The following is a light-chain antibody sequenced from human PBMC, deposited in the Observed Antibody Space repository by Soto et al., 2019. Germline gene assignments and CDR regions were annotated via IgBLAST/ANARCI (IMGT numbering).Light chain of an antibody. J-gene: IGLJ2*01. CDR2: GNN. Sequence: QSALTQPPSASGTPGQMVTISCSGSSSNIGSSYVYWYQQLPGTAPKVFIYGNNQRPSGVPDRFSASKSGASASPAISGLRSEDEANYYCTAWDDSLSGVLFGGGTKVTVL. V-gene: IGLV1-47*01. CDR3: TAWDDSLSGVL. CDR1: SSNIGSSY.